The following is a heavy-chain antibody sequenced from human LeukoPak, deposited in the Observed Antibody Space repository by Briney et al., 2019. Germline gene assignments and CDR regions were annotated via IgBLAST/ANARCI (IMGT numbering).Heavy chain of an antibody. D-gene: IGHD6-6*01. CDR1: GFTFSSYS. Sequence: GGSLRLSCAASGFTFSSYSMNWVRQAPGKGLEWVSYISSSSSTIYYADSVKGRFTISRDNAKNSLYLQMNSLRAEDTAVYYCVRYSSSYYYYYMDVWGKGTTVTVSS. J-gene: IGHJ6*03. CDR2: ISSSSSTI. CDR3: VRYSSSYYYYYMDV. V-gene: IGHV3-48*01.